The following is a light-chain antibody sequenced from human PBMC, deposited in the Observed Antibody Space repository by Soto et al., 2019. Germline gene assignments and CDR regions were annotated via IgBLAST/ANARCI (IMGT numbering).Light chain of an antibody. CDR1: NIASKN. J-gene: IGLJ2*01. V-gene: IGLV3-21*04. Sequence: SYELTQPPSVSVAPGNTARITCGGNNIASKNVHWYQQKPGQAPVMVIYSDHDRPSGIPERFSGSNSGDTATLTISRVDAGDEAGYYCQVCDSASDHVVFGGGTKLTVL. CDR3: QVCDSASDHVV. CDR2: SDH.